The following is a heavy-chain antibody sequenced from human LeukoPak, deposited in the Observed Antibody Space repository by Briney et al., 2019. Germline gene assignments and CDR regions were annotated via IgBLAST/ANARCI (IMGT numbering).Heavy chain of an antibody. CDR1: GFTFSSYG. CDR3: AKDHLYYFDY. Sequence: GGSLRLSCAASGFTFSSYGVQWVRQAPGKGLEWVAFIRYDGSNKYYADPVKGRFTISRDNSKNTLYLQMNSLRAEDTAVYYCAKDHLYYFDYWGQGTLVTVSS. CDR2: IRYDGSNK. J-gene: IGHJ4*02. V-gene: IGHV3-30*02.